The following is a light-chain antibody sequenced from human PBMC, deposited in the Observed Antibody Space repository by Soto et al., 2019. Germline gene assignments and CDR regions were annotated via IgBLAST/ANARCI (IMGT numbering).Light chain of an antibody. Sequence: QSALAQPASVSGSPGQSITIFCTGTSSDVGAYNSVSWYQQHPHKAPQVIIYKGSQRPSGVSNRFSGSTSGNAASLTISGLQADDEADYFCCSSAPESTYVFGTGTKLTVL. CDR1: SSDVGAYNS. J-gene: IGLJ1*01. V-gene: IGLV2-23*01. CDR3: CSSAPESTYV. CDR2: KGS.